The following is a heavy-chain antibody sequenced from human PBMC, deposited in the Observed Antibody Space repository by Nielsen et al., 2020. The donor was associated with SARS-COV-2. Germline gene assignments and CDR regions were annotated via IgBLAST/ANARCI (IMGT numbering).Heavy chain of an antibody. V-gene: IGHV4-34*01. D-gene: IGHD3-9*01. J-gene: IGHJ3*01. CDR3: ARAPNVDILTGDYADGFDV. CDR2: IDQSGTT. Sequence: SETLSLTCAVYGGSFSGYCWSWVRQTPEKGLEWIGEIDQSGTTNLNPALNGRVTVSVNPSKNQFSLKMTSLTAADTAIYYCARAPNVDILTGDYADGFDVWGQGTGVTVSS. CDR1: GGSFSGYC.